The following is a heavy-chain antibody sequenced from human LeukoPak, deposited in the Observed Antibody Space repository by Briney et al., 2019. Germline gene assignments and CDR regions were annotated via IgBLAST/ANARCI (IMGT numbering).Heavy chain of an antibody. V-gene: IGHV3-49*04. J-gene: IGHJ5*02. D-gene: IGHD2-21*01. Sequence: GGSLRLSCTASGLLFGDYAMTWVRQAPGKGLEWVGFIRSKPYGGTAEYAASVKGRFTISRDDSKTIAYLDMNGLKTEDTAVYHCTVQVIPSDKWFDPWGQRAPVTVSS. CDR1: GLLFGDYA. CDR2: IRSKPYGGTA. CDR3: TVQVIPSDKWFDP.